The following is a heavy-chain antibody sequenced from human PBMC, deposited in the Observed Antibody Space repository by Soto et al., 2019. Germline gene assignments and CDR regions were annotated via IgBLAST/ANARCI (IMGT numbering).Heavy chain of an antibody. CDR3: ARYSSSFGWLDP. J-gene: IGHJ5*02. D-gene: IGHD6-13*01. CDR2: IKQDGSEK. V-gene: IGHV3-7*01. CDR1: GFTFSSYW. Sequence: GGSLRLSCEASGFTFSSYWMTWVRQAPGKGLEWVANIKQDGSEKHYVDSWKGRFTISRDNAKNSLYLQMNSLRAEDTAIYYCARYSSSFGWLDPWGQGTLVTVSS.